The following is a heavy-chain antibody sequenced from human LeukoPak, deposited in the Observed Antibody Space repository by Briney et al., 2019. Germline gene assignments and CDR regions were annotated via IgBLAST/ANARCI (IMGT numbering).Heavy chain of an antibody. CDR3: ARQSATYDFWDGPYFDY. CDR1: GVSITSSNR. Sequence: PSGTLSLTCDVSGVSITSSNRWSWVRQPPGKGLEWIGEIYHSGSTNYNPSLKSRVTISVDTSKNQFSLKLSSVTAADTAVYYCARQSATYDFWDGPYFDYWGQGTLVTVSS. D-gene: IGHD3-3*01. V-gene: IGHV4-4*02. J-gene: IGHJ4*02. CDR2: IYHSGST.